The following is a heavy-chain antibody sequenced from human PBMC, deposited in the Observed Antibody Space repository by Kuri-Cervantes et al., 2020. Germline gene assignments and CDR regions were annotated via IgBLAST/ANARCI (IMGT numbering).Heavy chain of an antibody. CDR1: GFTFSSYS. CDR3: ARAKEVGYDFWSGYYTNYYYYYYMDV. J-gene: IGHJ6*03. Sequence: GGSLRLSCAASGFTFSSYSMNWVRQAPGKGLEWVSYISSSGSTIYYADSVKGRFTISRDNAKNSLYLQMNSLRAEDTAVYYCARAKEVGYDFWSGYYTNYYYYYYMDVWGKGTTVTVSS. CDR2: ISSSGSTI. D-gene: IGHD3-3*01. V-gene: IGHV3-48*04.